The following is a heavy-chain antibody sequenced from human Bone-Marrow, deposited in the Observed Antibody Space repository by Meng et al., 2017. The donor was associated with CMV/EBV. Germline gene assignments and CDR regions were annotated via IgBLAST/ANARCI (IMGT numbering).Heavy chain of an antibody. V-gene: IGHV1-2*02. D-gene: IGHD2-2*01. CDR3: ARDIGCSSTSCYSGGT. CDR1: GYTFTGYY. Sequence: ASVKVSCKASGYTFTGYYMHWVRQAPGQGLEWMGWINPNSGGTNYAQKFQGRVTMTRDTSISTAYMELSRLRSDDTAVYYCARDIGCSSTSCYSGGTWGEATLATSSS. J-gene: IGHJ5*02. CDR2: INPNSGGT.